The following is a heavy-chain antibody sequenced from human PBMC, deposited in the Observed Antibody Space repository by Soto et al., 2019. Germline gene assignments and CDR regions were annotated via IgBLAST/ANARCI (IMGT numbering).Heavy chain of an antibody. D-gene: IGHD2-15*01. V-gene: IGHV1-69*06. Sequence: SVKVSCKASGGTFSTYTFSWVRQAPGQGLEWMGRVIPIFGTPYYAQKFQGRVTITADKSTSTVYMELSSLGSDDTAVYFCARGLECRGYCLDKPTWFGPWGQGTLVTVSS. CDR1: GGTFSTYT. J-gene: IGHJ5*02. CDR3: ARGLECRGYCLDKPTWFGP. CDR2: VIPIFGTP.